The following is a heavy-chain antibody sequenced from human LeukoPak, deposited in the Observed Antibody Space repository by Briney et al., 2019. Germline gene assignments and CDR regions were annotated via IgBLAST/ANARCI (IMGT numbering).Heavy chain of an antibody. CDR3: ARRGGSIAVARSWFDP. J-gene: IGHJ5*02. CDR2: IYYSGST. CDR1: GGSISSYY. V-gene: IGHV4-59*01. D-gene: IGHD6-19*01. Sequence: PSETLSLTCTVSGGSISSYYWSWIRQPPGKGLEWIGYIYYSGSTNYNPSLKSRVTISVDTSKNQFSLKLSSVTAADTAVYYCARRGGSIAVARSWFDPWGQGTLVTVSP.